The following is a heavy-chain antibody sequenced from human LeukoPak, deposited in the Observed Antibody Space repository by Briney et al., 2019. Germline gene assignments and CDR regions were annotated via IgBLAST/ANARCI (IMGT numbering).Heavy chain of an antibody. Sequence: GGSLRLSCAASGFTFSSYGMHWVRQAPGKGLEWVAVIWYDGSNKYYADSVKGRFTISGDNSKNTLYLQMSSLRAEDTAVYYCARDPEWELLYFDYWGQGTLVTVSS. CDR2: IWYDGSNK. CDR1: GFTFSSYG. D-gene: IGHD1-26*01. CDR3: ARDPEWELLYFDY. V-gene: IGHV3-33*01. J-gene: IGHJ4*02.